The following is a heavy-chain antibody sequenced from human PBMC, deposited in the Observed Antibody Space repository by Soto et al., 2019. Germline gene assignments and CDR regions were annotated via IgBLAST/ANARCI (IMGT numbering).Heavy chain of an antibody. CDR3: ARGANSGYAPAGHLVY. V-gene: IGHV1-69*12. Sequence: QVQLVQSGAEVKKPGSSVKVSCKASGGTFSSYAISWVRQAPGQGLEWMGGIIPIFGTANYAQKFQGRVTITADESTSPAYMELSSLRSEDTAVDYCARGANSGYAPAGHLVYWGQGTLVTVSS. CDR2: IIPIFGTA. J-gene: IGHJ4*02. D-gene: IGHD5-12*01. CDR1: GGTFSSYA.